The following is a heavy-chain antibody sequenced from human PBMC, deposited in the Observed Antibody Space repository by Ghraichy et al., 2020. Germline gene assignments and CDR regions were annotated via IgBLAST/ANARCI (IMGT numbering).Heavy chain of an antibody. CDR1: GCSISSYY. V-gene: IGHV4-4*09. CDR3: ARLSRGYDFWSGYWFDP. Sequence: SETLSLTCTVSGCSISSYYWSWIRQPPGKGLEWIGYIYTSGSTNYNPSLKSRVTISVDTSKNQFSLKLSSVTAADTAVYYCARLSRGYDFWSGYWFDPWGQGTLVTVSS. D-gene: IGHD3-3*01. CDR2: IYTSGST. J-gene: IGHJ5*02.